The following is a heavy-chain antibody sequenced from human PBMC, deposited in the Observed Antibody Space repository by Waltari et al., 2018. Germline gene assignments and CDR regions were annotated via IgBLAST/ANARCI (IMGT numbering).Heavy chain of an antibody. CDR1: GYSISSGYY. J-gene: IGHJ4*02. CDR2: IYHSGST. D-gene: IGHD3-3*01. CDR3: ARMGYDFWSGPFDY. Sequence: QVQLQESGPGLVKPSETLSLTCAVSGYSISSGYYWGWTRQPPGQGLEWIGSIYHSGSTYYNPSLKSRVTISVDTSKNQFSLKLSSVTAADTAVYYCARMGYDFWSGPFDYWGQGTLVTVSS. V-gene: IGHV4-38-2*01.